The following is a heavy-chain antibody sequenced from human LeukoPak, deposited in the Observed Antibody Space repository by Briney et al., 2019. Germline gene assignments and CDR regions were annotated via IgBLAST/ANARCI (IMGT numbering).Heavy chain of an antibody. D-gene: IGHD3-9*01. CDR1: GYTFTDYN. Sequence: ASVKVSCKASGYTFTDYNFSWVRQAPGQGLEWLGWISTYNGNTKYAQNLQGRVTMTTDTSTSTAYMELRSLRSDDTAVYYCARDLDWVFDLWGRGTLVTVPS. V-gene: IGHV1-18*01. J-gene: IGHJ2*01. CDR3: ARDLDWVFDL. CDR2: ISTYNGNT.